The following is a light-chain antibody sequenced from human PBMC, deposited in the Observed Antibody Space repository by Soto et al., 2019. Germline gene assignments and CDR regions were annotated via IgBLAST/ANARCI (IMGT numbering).Light chain of an antibody. J-gene: IGKJ2*02. CDR2: DAS. CDR3: QQYYRSCT. V-gene: IGKV1-5*01. Sequence: DIQLTQSPSTLSASVGDRVTITCRASQSVTDWLAWYQQKPGKAPKLLIYDASSLESGVPSRFSGSGSGTEFSLTISSLQPDDFATYYCQQYYRSCTFGQGTKVEL. CDR1: QSVTDW.